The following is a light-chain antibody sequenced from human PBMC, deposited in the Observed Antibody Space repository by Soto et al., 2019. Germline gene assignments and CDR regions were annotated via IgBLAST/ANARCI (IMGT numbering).Light chain of an antibody. V-gene: IGLV2-14*01. CDR2: DVS. CDR3: SSYTSSSSPWV. J-gene: IGLJ3*02. Sequence: QSVLTQPASVSGSPGQSITISCTGTSSDVGGYNYVSWYQQHPGKAPKLMIYDVSNRPSGVSNRFSGSKSGNTASLTISGLQAEDEADYYGSSYTSSSSPWVFGGGTKLTVL. CDR1: SSDVGGYNY.